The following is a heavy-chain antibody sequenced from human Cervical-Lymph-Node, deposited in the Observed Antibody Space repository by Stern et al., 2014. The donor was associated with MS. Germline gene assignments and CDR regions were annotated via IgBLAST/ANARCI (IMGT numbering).Heavy chain of an antibody. Sequence: VHLVESGAEMKRPGTSMKVSCKASGYTFTGYYMHWVRQAPGQGLQWMGRINPKTGGANYTEAFQGRVTMARDTSISTGYMVLSSLRSDDTAVYYCAREIHPAITFDIWGQGTVVTVSS. CDR3: AREIHPAITFDI. J-gene: IGHJ3*02. CDR1: GYTFTGYY. V-gene: IGHV1-2*06. CDR2: INPKTGGA. D-gene: IGHD2-21*01.